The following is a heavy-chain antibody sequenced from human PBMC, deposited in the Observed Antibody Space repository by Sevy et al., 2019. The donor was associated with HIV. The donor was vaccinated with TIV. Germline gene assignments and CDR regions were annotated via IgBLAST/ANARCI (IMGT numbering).Heavy chain of an antibody. V-gene: IGHV4-39*01. D-gene: IGHD2-21*01. CDR3: ARHVDSFDP. CDR1: GVSVSSSGHY. J-gene: IGHJ5*02. Sequence: SETLSLTCTVSGVSVSSSGHYWGWIRQPPGKGLEWIGSISYGGGTYYNPSLKSRVTISDDSSKNQFSLRLTSVTAADTAVYYCARHVDSFDPWGQGTLVTVSS. CDR2: ISYGGGT.